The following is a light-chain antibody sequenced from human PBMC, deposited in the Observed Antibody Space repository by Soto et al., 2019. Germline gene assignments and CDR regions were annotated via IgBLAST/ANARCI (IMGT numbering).Light chain of an antibody. CDR1: SSNIGAGYD. CDR3: QSYDSSLSAWV. V-gene: IGLV1-40*01. Sequence: QSVLTQPPSMSGAPGQRVTVSCTGSSSNIGAGYDVHWYQQLPGTAPKLLISGNSNRPSGVPDRFSGSKSDTSASLAISGLQAEDEADYYCQSYDSSLSAWVFGGGTKLTVL. J-gene: IGLJ3*02. CDR2: GNS.